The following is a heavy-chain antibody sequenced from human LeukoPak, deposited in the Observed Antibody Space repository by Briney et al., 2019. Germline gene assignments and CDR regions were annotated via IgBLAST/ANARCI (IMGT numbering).Heavy chain of an antibody. Sequence: GGSLRLSCAASGFTFSSYWMSWVRQAPGKGLEWVANIKQDGSEKYYVDSVKGRFTISRDNAKNSLYLQMNSLRAEDTAVYYCVRDLGSQMATISDWFDPWGQGTLVTVSS. D-gene: IGHD5-24*01. CDR3: VRDLGSQMATISDWFDP. V-gene: IGHV3-7*01. CDR1: GFTFSSYW. J-gene: IGHJ5*02. CDR2: IKQDGSEK.